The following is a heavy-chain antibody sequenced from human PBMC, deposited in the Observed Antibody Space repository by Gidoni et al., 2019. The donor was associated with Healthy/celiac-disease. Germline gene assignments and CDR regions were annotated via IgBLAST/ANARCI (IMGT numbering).Heavy chain of an antibody. D-gene: IGHD3-9*01. CDR2: INVNGGST. CDR3: ARGSLTTTRDYDILTGHGMDV. V-gene: IGHV3-20*04. J-gene: IGHJ6*02. Sequence: EVQLVESGGGVVRPGGSLRLPWAASGFPFDDYGMGWVRQAPGKGLGWVSGINVNGGSTGYADSVKGRFTISRDNAKNSLYLQMNSLRAEDTALYYCARGSLTTTRDYDILTGHGMDVWGQGTTVTVSS. CDR1: GFPFDDYG.